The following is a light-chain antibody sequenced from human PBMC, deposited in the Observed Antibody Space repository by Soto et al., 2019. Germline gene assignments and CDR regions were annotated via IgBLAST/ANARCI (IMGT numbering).Light chain of an antibody. V-gene: IGKV1-5*01. CDR1: QSIYKW. CDR2: EAA. J-gene: IGKJ4*01. Sequence: DIQMTQSPSTLSASIGDTVTISCRASQSIYKWSAWYQQKPQKAPKVLIFEAAGLESGVSSRFRGSGSGTEFTLTISGLQPDDLATYYCQQYNSFPLTFGGETTVEL. CDR3: QQYNSFPLT.